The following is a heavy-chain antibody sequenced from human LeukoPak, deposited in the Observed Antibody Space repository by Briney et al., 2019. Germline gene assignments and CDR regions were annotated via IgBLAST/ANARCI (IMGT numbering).Heavy chain of an antibody. D-gene: IGHD3-22*01. CDR1: GFAFSDFT. Sequence: PGGSLRLSCAASGFAFSDFTMHWVRQAPGKGLEWVALISDDGSDKYYGDTVKGRFTISRDNAKNSLFLQMNSLRAEDTAVYYCARTAQSLSYGYFYVRFDPWGQGTLVTVSS. V-gene: IGHV3-30-3*01. CDR2: ISDDGSDK. CDR3: ARTAQSLSYGYFYVRFDP. J-gene: IGHJ5*02.